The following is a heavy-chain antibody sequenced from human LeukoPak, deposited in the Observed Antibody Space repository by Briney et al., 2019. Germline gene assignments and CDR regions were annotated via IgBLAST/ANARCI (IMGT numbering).Heavy chain of an antibody. Sequence: GASVKVSCKASGGTFSSYAISWVRQAPGQGLEWMGGIIPIFGTANYAQKFQGRVTITADESTSTAYMELSSLRSEDTAVYYCARAPPYGPPGQGYFDYWGQGTLVTVSS. J-gene: IGHJ4*02. CDR1: GGTFSSYA. CDR3: ARAPPYGPPGQGYFDY. V-gene: IGHV1-69*13. D-gene: IGHD4-17*01. CDR2: IIPIFGTA.